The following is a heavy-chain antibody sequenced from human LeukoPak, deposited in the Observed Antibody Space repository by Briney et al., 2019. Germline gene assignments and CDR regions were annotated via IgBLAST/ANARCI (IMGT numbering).Heavy chain of an antibody. D-gene: IGHD4-11*01. CDR3: ARGSSSNSFYFDL. V-gene: IGHV3-48*04. CDR2: ISSSSSTI. Sequence: GGSLRLSCAASGFTFSSYSMNWVRQAPGKGLEWVSYISSSSSTIYYADSVKGRFTISRDNAKNSLYLQMNSLRAEDTAVYYCARGSSSNSFYFDLWGQGTLVTVSS. CDR1: GFTFSSYS. J-gene: IGHJ4*02.